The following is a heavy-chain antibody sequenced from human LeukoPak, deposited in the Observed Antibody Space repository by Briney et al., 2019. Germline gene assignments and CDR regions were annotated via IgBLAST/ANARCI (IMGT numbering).Heavy chain of an antibody. D-gene: IGHD2-8*01. CDR3: ARLKWRDQEGVYFDP. V-gene: IGHV4/OR15-8*01. CDR1: GDSISNNNW. CDR2: VYHSGDA. J-gene: IGHJ5*02. Sequence: PSETLSLTCVVSGDSISNNNWWSWVRQSPGKGLEWIGEVYHSGDANYNPSLKSRVTISVDTSKNQFSLKLSSVTAADTAVYYCARLKWRDQEGVYFDPWGQGTLVTVSS.